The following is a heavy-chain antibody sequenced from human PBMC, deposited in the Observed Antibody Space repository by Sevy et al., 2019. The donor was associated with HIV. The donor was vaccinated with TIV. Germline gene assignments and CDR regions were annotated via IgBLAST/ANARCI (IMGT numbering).Heavy chain of an antibody. CDR2: IAYDGSNQ. V-gene: IGHV3-30*04. CDR3: ARPRFLEWLSSAAFDI. D-gene: IGHD3-3*01. Sequence: GGSLRLSCTASGFVFSSYAMHWVRQAPGKGLEWVAFIAYDGSNQNYADSVKGRFTLSRDNSKNTLYLQMNSLGAEDTAVYYCARPRFLEWLSSAAFDIWGQGTMVTVSS. J-gene: IGHJ3*02. CDR1: GFVFSSYA.